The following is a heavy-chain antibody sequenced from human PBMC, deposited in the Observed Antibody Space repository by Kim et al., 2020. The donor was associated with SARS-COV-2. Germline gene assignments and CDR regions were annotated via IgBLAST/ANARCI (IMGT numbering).Heavy chain of an antibody. CDR3: ARGTNRGKWLQTFDY. J-gene: IGHJ4*02. Sequence: ASVKVSCKASGYTFTGYYMHWVRQAPGQGLEWMGWINPNSGGTNYAQKFQGWVTMTRDTSISTAYMELSRLRSDDTAVYYCARGTNRGKWLQTFDYWGQGTLVTVSS. V-gene: IGHV1-2*04. CDR2: INPNSGGT. D-gene: IGHD5-12*01. CDR1: GYTFTGYY.